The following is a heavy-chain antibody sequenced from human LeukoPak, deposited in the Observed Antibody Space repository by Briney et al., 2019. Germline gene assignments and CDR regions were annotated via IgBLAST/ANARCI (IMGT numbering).Heavy chain of an antibody. Sequence: ASVRVSCKASGYTFTSDYMDWVRQAPGQWLEWMGIINPSGGSTSYAQKFQGRVTMTRDTSTSTVYMELSSLRSEDTAVYYCARGIVVVPAALRFWGQGTLVTVSS. CDR3: ARGIVVVPAALRF. V-gene: IGHV1-46*01. CDR1: GYTFTSDY. J-gene: IGHJ4*02. CDR2: INPSGGST. D-gene: IGHD2-2*01.